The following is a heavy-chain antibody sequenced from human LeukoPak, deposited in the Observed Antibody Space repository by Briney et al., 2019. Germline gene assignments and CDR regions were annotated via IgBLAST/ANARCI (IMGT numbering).Heavy chain of an antibody. Sequence: PGGSLRLSYAASGFTFSSYAMSWVRQAPGKGLEWVSAISGSGGSTYYADSVKGRFTISRDNSKSTLYLQMNSLRAEDTAVYYCAKGRAYLYSSGWYAYWGQGTLVTVSS. V-gene: IGHV3-23*01. D-gene: IGHD6-19*01. CDR2: ISGSGGST. CDR3: AKGRAYLYSSGWYAY. CDR1: GFTFSSYA. J-gene: IGHJ4*02.